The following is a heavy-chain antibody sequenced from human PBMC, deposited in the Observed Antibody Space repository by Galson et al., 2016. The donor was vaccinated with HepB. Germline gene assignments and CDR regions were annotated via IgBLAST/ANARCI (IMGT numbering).Heavy chain of an antibody. V-gene: IGHV3-30-3*01. D-gene: IGHD3-16*01. CDR1: GFTFSSYS. Sequence: SLRLSCAASGFTFSSYSIHWVRQAPGKGLEWVAVISYDGSNKYYADSVRGRFTISRDNSKNTLYLQMNSLRADDTAVYYCAKEGGGFDYWGQGTLVTVSS. CDR2: ISYDGSNK. CDR3: AKEGGGFDY. J-gene: IGHJ4*02.